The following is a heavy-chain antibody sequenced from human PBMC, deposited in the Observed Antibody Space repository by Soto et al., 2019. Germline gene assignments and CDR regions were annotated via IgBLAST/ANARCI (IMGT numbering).Heavy chain of an antibody. CDR3: ARVGVVGQQLVLDY. CDR1: GGSVSGYY. CDR2: MNDSGSS. Sequence: QVQLQEWGAGLLKPSETLSLTCAVSGGSVSGYYWSWIRQTPAKGLEWIGEMNDSGSSNYNPSLKPRVAMSIDTSANRISLNLKSVTAADTAVYFCARVGVVGQQLVLDYWGQGTLVSGSS. D-gene: IGHD6-13*01. J-gene: IGHJ4*02. V-gene: IGHV4-34*01.